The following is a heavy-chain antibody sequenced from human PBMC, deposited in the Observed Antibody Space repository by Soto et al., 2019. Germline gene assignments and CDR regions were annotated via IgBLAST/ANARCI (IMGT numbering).Heavy chain of an antibody. D-gene: IGHD3-3*01. CDR2: IKQDGSEK. V-gene: IGHV3-7*01. J-gene: IGHJ6*03. Sequence: PGGSLRLSCAASGFTFSSYWMGWVRQAPGKGLEWVANIKQDGSEKYYVDSVKGRFTISRDNAKNSLYLQMNSLRAEDTAVYYCARVGKVKSPEITIFGVAHYYYYYYMDVWGKGNTVTVSS. CDR1: GFTFSSYW. CDR3: ARVGKVKSPEITIFGVAHYYYYYYMDV.